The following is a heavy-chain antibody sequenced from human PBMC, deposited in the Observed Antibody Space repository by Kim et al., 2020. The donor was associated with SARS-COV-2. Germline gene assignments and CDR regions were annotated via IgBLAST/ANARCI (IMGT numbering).Heavy chain of an antibody. CDR1: GFTFSVYW. Sequence: GGSLRLSCAASGFTFSVYWMTWVRQTPGKGLEWVANIKGDGSEKQYVDSVKGRFTISRDNSKNLLYLQMNTLRADDTALYYCARETHHNSMDVLGQGTTV. CDR3: ARETHHNSMDV. CDR2: IKGDGSEK. V-gene: IGHV3-7*01. D-gene: IGHD1-1*01. J-gene: IGHJ6*02.